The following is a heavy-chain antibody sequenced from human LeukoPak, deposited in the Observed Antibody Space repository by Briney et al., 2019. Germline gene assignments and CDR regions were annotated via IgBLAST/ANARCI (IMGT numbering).Heavy chain of an antibody. D-gene: IGHD2-15*01. Sequence: PSETLSLTCTVSGGSISSSSYYWGWIRQPPGKGLEWLGEIYHSGSTNYNPSLKSRVTISVDKSKNQFSLKLSSVTAADTAVYYCASTSPLDSGGSCYDYWGQGTLVTVSS. J-gene: IGHJ4*02. CDR1: GGSISSSSYY. V-gene: IGHV4-39*07. CDR3: ASTSPLDSGGSCYDY. CDR2: IYHSGST.